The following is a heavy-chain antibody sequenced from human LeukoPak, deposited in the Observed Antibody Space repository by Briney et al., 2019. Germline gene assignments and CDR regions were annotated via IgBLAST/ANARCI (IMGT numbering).Heavy chain of an antibody. CDR1: GYTLTELS. CDR3: ASSLGLITIFGAVINSMGPDAFDI. D-gene: IGHD3-3*01. CDR2: FDPEDGET. J-gene: IGHJ3*02. V-gene: IGHV1-24*01. Sequence: GASVKVSCKVSGYTLTELSMHWVRQAPGKGLEWMGGFDPEDGETIYAQKFQGRVTMTEDTSTDTAYMELSSLRSEDTAVYYCASSLGLITIFGAVINSMGPDAFDIWGQGTMVTVSS.